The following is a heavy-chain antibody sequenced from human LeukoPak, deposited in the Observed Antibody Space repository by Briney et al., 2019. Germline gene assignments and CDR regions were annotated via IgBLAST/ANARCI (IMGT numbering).Heavy chain of an antibody. CDR1: GYTFTVYY. V-gene: IGHV1-2*02. Sequence: ASVKVSCKASGYTFTVYYMHWVRQAPGQGLEWMGWINPNSGGTNYAQKFQGRVTMTRDTSISTAYMELSRLRSDDTAVYYCARVGCSSISCYTLNYWGQGTLVTVSS. CDR2: INPNSGGT. D-gene: IGHD2-2*02. CDR3: ARVGCSSISCYTLNY. J-gene: IGHJ4*02.